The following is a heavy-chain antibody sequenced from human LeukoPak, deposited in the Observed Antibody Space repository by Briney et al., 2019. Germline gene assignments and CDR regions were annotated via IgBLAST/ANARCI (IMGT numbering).Heavy chain of an antibody. CDR2: INHSGST. Sequence: KPSETLSLTCAVYGGSFSGYYWSWIRQPPGKGLEWIGEINHSGSTNYNPSLKSRVTISVDTSKNQFSLKLSSVTAADTAVYYCARGSLYYYDSSGSSTDFDPWGQGTLVTVSS. CDR1: GGSFSGYY. J-gene: IGHJ5*02. V-gene: IGHV4-34*01. CDR3: ARGSLYYYDSSGSSTDFDP. D-gene: IGHD3-22*01.